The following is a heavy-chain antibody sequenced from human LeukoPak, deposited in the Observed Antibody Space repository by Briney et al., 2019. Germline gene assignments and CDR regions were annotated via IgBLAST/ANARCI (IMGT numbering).Heavy chain of an antibody. D-gene: IGHD3-3*01. Sequence: GFLRLFRAGSWFTLRRYLIHWVRPGSSQGPVWVARISSDGGHTMYADSVKGRFTISRDNAKNTLDLQMNSLRVEDTAVYYCVRDGNYDLDVWGQGTTVTVSS. V-gene: IGHV3-74*03. J-gene: IGHJ6*02. CDR2: ISSDGGHT. CDR1: WFTLRRYL. CDR3: VRDGNYDLDV.